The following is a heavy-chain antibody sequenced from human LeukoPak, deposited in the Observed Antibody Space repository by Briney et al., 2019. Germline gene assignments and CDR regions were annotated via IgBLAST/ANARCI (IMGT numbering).Heavy chain of an antibody. J-gene: IGHJ4*02. D-gene: IGHD1-26*01. CDR3: ARGTRTGGDGTAGTFDY. CDR1: GYTFTSYD. CDR2: MNPNSGNT. Sequence: ASVKVSCRASGYTFTSYDINWVRQATGQGLERMGWMNPNSGNTGYAQKCQGRVTMTRNTSISTAYMELSSLRSEDTAVYYCARGTRTGGDGTAGTFDYWGQGTLVTVSS. V-gene: IGHV1-8*01.